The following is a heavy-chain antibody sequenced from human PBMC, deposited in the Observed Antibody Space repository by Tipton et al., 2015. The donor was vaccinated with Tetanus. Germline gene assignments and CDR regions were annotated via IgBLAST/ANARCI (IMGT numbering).Heavy chain of an antibody. J-gene: IGHJ4*02. Sequence: QLVQSGGGLIQPGGSLRLSCAASGFSVSNNYLSWVRHAPGKGLEWVSIIYSTSTTYYVDSVKGRFTISRDISKNMVYLQMNSLRAEDTAVYYCARDIIRVGATRYCDYWGQGILVTVSS. D-gene: IGHD1-26*01. CDR3: ARDIIRVGATRYCDY. CDR2: IYSTSTT. V-gene: IGHV3-53*01. CDR1: GFSVSNNY.